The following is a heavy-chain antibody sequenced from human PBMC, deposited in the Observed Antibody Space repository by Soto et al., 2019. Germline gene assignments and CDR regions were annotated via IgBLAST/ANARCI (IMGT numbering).Heavy chain of an antibody. CDR2: IWYDGSNK. CDR3: ARDFWGYSSGPSGMDV. V-gene: IGHV3-33*01. Sequence: GGSLRLSCAASGFTFSSYGMHWVRQAPGKGLEWVAVIWYDGSNKYYADSVKGRFTISRDNSKNTLYLQMNSLRAEDTAVYYCARDFWGYSSGPSGMDVWGQGTTVTVSS. D-gene: IGHD6-19*01. CDR1: GFTFSSYG. J-gene: IGHJ6*02.